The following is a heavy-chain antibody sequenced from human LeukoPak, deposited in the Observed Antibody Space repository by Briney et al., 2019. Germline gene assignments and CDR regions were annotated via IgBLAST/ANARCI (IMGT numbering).Heavy chain of an antibody. CDR3: TRNSGWYGLS. V-gene: IGHV3-23*01. CDR2: IDYDGGSG. J-gene: IGHJ1*01. CDR1: GFTFSDYY. Sequence: PGGSLRLSCAASGFTFSDYYMSWIRQAPGKGLEWVSSIDYDGGSGHYADSVKGRFTISRDNSNNTLFLHLNSLRGEDTAVYYCTRNSGWYGLSWGQGTLVTVSS. D-gene: IGHD6-19*01.